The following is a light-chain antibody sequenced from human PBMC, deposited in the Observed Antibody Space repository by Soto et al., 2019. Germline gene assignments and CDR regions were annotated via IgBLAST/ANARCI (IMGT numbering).Light chain of an antibody. Sequence: DIQMTQSPSTLSASVGDRVTITCRASQSIGSWLAWYQQKPGKAPKLLIYKASSLESGVPSRFSGSGSGTEYNLTISSVQPDAFASYYCQQYGSYSPWTFGKGTKVEIK. V-gene: IGKV1-5*03. CDR2: KAS. CDR3: QQYGSYSPWT. J-gene: IGKJ1*01. CDR1: QSIGSW.